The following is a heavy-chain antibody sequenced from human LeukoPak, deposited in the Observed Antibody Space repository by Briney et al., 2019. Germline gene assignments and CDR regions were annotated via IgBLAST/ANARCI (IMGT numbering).Heavy chain of an antibody. CDR2: IYPDDSDT. Sequence: GASLKISCKGSGSSFTTYWIGWVRPMPGKGLEWMGIIYPDDSDTRYSPSFQGQVTISADKSISTAYLQWSSLKASDTAIYYCARRSNWGTAFDYWGQGTLVTVSS. V-gene: IGHV5-51*01. CDR1: GSSFTTYW. D-gene: IGHD7-27*01. J-gene: IGHJ4*02. CDR3: ARRSNWGTAFDY.